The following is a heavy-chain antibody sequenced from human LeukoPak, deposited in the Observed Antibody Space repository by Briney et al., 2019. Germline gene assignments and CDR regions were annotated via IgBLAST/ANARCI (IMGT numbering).Heavy chain of an antibody. Sequence: GKSLRLSCAASGFTFSSYWMSWVRQAPGKGLEWVASIKQDGSEKYYVDSVKGRFTISRDNAKNSLYLQMNSLRAEDTAVYYCARVGGRYSPIGYWGQGTLVTVSS. CDR2: IKQDGSEK. CDR3: ARVGGRYSPIGY. D-gene: IGHD5-18*01. J-gene: IGHJ4*02. CDR1: GFTFSSYW. V-gene: IGHV3-7*01.